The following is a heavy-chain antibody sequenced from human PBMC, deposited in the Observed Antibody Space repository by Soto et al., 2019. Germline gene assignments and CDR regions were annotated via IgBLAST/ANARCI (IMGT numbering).Heavy chain of an antibody. Sequence: PRKGLEWIGYIYYSGSTYYNPSLKRRVTISLDTSKNQFSLKLSSVTAGDTAVYYCAIFFFQAEDGIRVVRSVSAFLLNRSSDL. J-gene: IGHJ2*01. CDR3: AIFFFQAEDGIRVVRSVSAFLLNRSSDL. CDR2: IYYSGST. V-gene: IGHV4-31*02. D-gene: IGHD3-10*02.